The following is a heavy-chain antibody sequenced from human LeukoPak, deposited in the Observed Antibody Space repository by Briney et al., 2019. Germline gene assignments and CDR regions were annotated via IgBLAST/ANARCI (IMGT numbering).Heavy chain of an antibody. CDR3: AKDISRITMIVVGAFDI. Sequence: PGGSLRLSCAASGLPFDDYAMHWVRQAPGKGLEWVSGISWNSGSIRYADSVKGRFTISRDNAKNSLYLQMNSLRAEDTALYYCAKDISRITMIVVGAFDIWGQGTMVTVSS. CDR1: GLPFDDYA. V-gene: IGHV3-9*01. J-gene: IGHJ3*02. D-gene: IGHD3-22*01. CDR2: ISWNSGSI.